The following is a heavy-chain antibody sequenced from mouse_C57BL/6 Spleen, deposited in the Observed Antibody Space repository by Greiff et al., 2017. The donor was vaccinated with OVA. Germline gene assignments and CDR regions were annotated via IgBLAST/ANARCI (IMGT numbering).Heavy chain of an antibody. V-gene: IGHV1-55*01. J-gene: IGHJ3*01. CDR3: ARGIYYDYDDGPWFAY. Sequence: QVQLQQPGAELVKPGASVKMSCKASGYTFTSYWITWVKQRPGQGLEWIGDIYPGSGSTNYNEKFKSKATLTVDTSSSTAYMQLSSLTSEDSAVYYCARGIYYDYDDGPWFAYWGQGTLVTVSA. D-gene: IGHD2-4*01. CDR1: GYTFTSYW. CDR2: IYPGSGST.